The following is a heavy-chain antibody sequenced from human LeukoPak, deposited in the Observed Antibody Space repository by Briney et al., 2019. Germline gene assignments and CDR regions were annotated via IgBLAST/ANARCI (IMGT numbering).Heavy chain of an antibody. CDR2: ISWNSGTI. J-gene: IGHJ4*02. V-gene: IGHV3-9*01. CDR1: GFTFGAYS. D-gene: IGHD7-27*01. Sequence: GRSLSLSCAASGFTFGAYSMHWVRQVPGKDLEWVSGISWNSGTIDYVDSVRGRFTISRDNAKSSLYLQMNSLRADDTALYYCAKGNWGSPFDSWGQGTLVAVSS. CDR3: AKGNWGSPFDS.